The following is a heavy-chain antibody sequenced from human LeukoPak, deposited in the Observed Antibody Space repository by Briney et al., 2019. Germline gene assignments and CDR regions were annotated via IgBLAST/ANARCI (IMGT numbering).Heavy chain of an antibody. D-gene: IGHD1-26*01. CDR3: ARAVGPTDY. J-gene: IGHJ4*02. V-gene: IGHV1-46*01. CDR2: INPNSGST. Sequence: ASVKVSCKASGYTFTGYYMHWVRQAPGQGLEWMGWINPNSGSTSYAQKFQGRVTMTRDMSTSTVYMELSSLRSEDTAVYYCARAVGPTDYWGQGTLVTVSS. CDR1: GYTFTGYY.